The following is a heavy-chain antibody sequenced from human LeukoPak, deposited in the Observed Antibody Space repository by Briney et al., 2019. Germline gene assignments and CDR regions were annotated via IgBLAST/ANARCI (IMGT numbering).Heavy chain of an antibody. J-gene: IGHJ4*02. Sequence: SVKVSCKASGGTFSSYAISWVRQAPGQGLEWMGGIIPIFGTANYAQKFQGRVTITADESTSTAYMELSSLRSEDTAVYCCARAGITIFGVRGGFDYWGQGTLVTVSS. CDR3: ARAGITIFGVRGGFDY. CDR2: IIPIFGTA. CDR1: GGTFSSYA. D-gene: IGHD3-3*01. V-gene: IGHV1-69*13.